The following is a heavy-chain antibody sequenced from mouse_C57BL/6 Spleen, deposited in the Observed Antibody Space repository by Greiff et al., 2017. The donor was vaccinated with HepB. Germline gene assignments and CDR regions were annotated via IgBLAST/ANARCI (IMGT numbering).Heavy chain of an antibody. CDR1: GFTFSSYA. Sequence: EVNVVESGGGLVKPGGSLKLSCAASGFTFSSYAMSWVRQTPEKRLEWVATISDGGSYTYYPDNVKGRFTISRDNAKNNLYLQMSHLKSEDTAMYYCARDSPYGSSPWFAYWGQGTLVTVSA. V-gene: IGHV5-4*01. J-gene: IGHJ3*01. D-gene: IGHD1-1*01. CDR3: ARDSPYGSSPWFAY. CDR2: ISDGGSYT.